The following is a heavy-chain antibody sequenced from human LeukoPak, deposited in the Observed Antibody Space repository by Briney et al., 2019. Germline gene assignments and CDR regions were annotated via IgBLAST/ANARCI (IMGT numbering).Heavy chain of an antibody. CDR2: IYTSGST. V-gene: IGHV4-61*02. D-gene: IGHD3-10*01. CDR1: GGSISSGSYY. CDR3: ARGGYYGSGNDFRFDP. Sequence: SQTLSLTCTVSGGSISSGSYYWSWIRQPGGKGLEWIGRIYTSGSTNYNPSLKSRVTISYTSKNQFSLKLSSVTAADTAVYYCARGGYYGSGNDFRFDPWGQGTLVTVSS. J-gene: IGHJ5*02.